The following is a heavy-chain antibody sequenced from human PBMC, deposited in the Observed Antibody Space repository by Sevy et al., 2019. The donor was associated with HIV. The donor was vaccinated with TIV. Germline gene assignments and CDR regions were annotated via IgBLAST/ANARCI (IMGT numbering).Heavy chain of an antibody. CDR1: GFIFGTYA. Sequence: GGSLRLSCAASGFIFGTYAMSWVRQAPGKGLEWVSAISGSGGSTYYAESLKGRFTISGDNSKKKLYLQMNSLRAEDTAVYYCAKGDRTFYGMDVWGQGTTVTVSS. CDR2: ISGSGGST. V-gene: IGHV3-23*01. CDR3: AKGDRTFYGMDV. J-gene: IGHJ6*02.